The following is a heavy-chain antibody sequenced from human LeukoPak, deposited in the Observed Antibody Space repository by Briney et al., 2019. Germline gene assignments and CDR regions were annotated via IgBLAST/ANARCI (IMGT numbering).Heavy chain of an antibody. V-gene: IGHV3-23*01. CDR1: GFTFSNYA. CDR3: AKDRPNYYGNNGHYYRRDGDS. J-gene: IGHJ5*01. D-gene: IGHD3-22*01. Sequence: PGGSLRLSCAASGFTFSNYAMSWVRQAPGKGLEWVSSISGSGDLTYYAGSVKGRFTISRDNSKNTLYLQMNSLRAEDTAIYYCAKDRPNYYGNNGHYYRRDGDSWGQGTLVTVSS. CDR2: ISGSGDLT.